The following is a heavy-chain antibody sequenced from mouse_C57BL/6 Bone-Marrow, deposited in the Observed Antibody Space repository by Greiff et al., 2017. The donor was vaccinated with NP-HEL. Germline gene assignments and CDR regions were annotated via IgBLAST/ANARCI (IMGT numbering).Heavy chain of an antibody. CDR1: GYTFTSYW. CDR3: ARIYYDYDWAMDY. V-gene: IGHV1-69*01. CDR2: IDPSASYT. Sequence: QVQLQQPGAELVMPGASVKLSCKASGYTFTSYWMHWVKQRPGQGLEWIGEIDPSASYTNYNQKFKGKSTLTVDKSSSTAYMQLSSLTSEDSAVYYCARIYYDYDWAMDYWGQGTSVTVSS. D-gene: IGHD2-4*01. J-gene: IGHJ4*01.